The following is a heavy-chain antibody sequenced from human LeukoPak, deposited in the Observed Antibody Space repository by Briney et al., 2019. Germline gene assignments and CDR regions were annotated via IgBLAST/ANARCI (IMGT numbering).Heavy chain of an antibody. CDR1: GGSFSDYY. CDR2: INHSGDT. V-gene: IGHV4-34*01. D-gene: IGHD5-18*01. J-gene: IGHJ4*02. Sequence: PSETLSLTCAVYGGSFSDYYWSWIRQSPGKGLESIGEINHSGDTKYNPSLKSRVTISVDTSKNQFSLKVSSVTAADTAVYYCARIQLWPLHYFDYWGQGTLVTVSS. CDR3: ARIQLWPLHYFDY.